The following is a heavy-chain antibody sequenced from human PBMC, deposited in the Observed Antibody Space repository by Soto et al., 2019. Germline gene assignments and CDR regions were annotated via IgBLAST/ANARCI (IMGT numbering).Heavy chain of an antibody. D-gene: IGHD4-17*01. V-gene: IGHV1-46*02. CDR1: GYKFNTYD. CDR3: ANDYGDDPLLDAFDI. J-gene: IGHJ3*02. Sequence: ASVKVSCKASGYKFNTYDINWVRQATGQGLEWMGLISPSGGSTSYAQKFQGRVTMTRDTSTSTVYMELSSLRSEDTAVYYCANDYGDDPLLDAFDIWGQGTMVTVSS. CDR2: ISPSGGST.